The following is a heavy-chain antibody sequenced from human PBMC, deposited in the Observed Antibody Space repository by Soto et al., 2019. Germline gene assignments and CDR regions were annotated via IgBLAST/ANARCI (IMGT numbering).Heavy chain of an antibody. CDR1: GFTFSSYA. J-gene: IGHJ4*02. V-gene: IGHV3-64D*08. CDR2: ISSNGGST. D-gene: IGHD3-10*01. CDR3: ARLVGGLGTETDY. Sequence: PGGSLRLSCSASGFTFSSYAMHWVRQAPGKGLEYVSAISSNGGSTYYADSVKGRFTISRDNSKNTLYLQMSSVTAADTAVYYCARLVGGLGTETDYWGQGTLVTVSS.